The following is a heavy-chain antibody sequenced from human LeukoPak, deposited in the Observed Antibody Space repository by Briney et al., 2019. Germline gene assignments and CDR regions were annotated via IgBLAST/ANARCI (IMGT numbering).Heavy chain of an antibody. V-gene: IGHV4-61*01. Sequence: PSETLSLTCTVSGGSISSGNYFWCWIRQPPGKGLEWIGYIYYSGSTNYNPSLKSRVTISVDTSKNQFSLKLSSVTAADTAVYYCARTIVGATEGLRFDPWGQGTLVTVSS. CDR2: IYYSGST. CDR3: ARTIVGATEGLRFDP. CDR1: GGSISSGNYF. D-gene: IGHD1-26*01. J-gene: IGHJ5*02.